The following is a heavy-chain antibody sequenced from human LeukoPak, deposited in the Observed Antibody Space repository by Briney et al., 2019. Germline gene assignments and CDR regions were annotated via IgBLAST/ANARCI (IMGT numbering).Heavy chain of an antibody. V-gene: IGHV3-7*04. CDR1: GFSFSSYR. Sequence: GGSLRLSCAASGFSFSSYRMSWVRQAPGKGLEWVANIKHDGGEKQYVDSVKGRFTISRDNAKNSLYLQMNSLRAEDTAVYYCARAVASNWFDPWGQGALVTVSS. D-gene: IGHD4-23*01. CDR2: IKHDGGEK. CDR3: ARAVASNWFDP. J-gene: IGHJ5*02.